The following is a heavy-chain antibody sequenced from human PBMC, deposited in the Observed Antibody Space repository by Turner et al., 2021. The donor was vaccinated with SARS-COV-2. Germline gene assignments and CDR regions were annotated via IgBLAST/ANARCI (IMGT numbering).Heavy chain of an antibody. CDR3: ARDQDYDSSGYYFFRASYFDL. Sequence: EVQVVESGGGLVQPGGSLRPSCAASGFTFRSYEMNWVRQAPGKGLEWVSYISSSGSTIYYADSVKGRFTISRDNAKNSLYLQRNSLRAEDTAVYYCARDQDYDSSGYYFFRASYFDLWGRGTLVTVSS. J-gene: IGHJ2*01. V-gene: IGHV3-48*03. CDR1: GFTFRSYE. CDR2: ISSSGSTI. D-gene: IGHD3-22*01.